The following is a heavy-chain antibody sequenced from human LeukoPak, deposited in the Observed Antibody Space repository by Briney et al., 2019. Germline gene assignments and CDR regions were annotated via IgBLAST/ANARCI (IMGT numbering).Heavy chain of an antibody. J-gene: IGHJ4*02. CDR3: ARYSSSSSEVDY. CDR1: GGSISSYY. CDR2: IYYSGST. V-gene: IGHV4-59*01. Sequence: PSETLSLNCTVSGGSISSYYWSWIRQPPGKGLEWIGYIYYSGSTNYNPSLKSRVTISVDTSKNQFSLKLSSVTAADTAVYYCARYSSSSSEVDYWGQGTLVTVSS. D-gene: IGHD6-6*01.